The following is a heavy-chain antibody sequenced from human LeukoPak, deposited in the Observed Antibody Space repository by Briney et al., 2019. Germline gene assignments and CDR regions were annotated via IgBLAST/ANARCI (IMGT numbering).Heavy chain of an antibody. CDR1: AYTFTNYY. J-gene: IGHJ4*02. Sequence: ASVTVSFTASAYTFTNYYINWVRQAPGQGLEWLGWINPNSGDTNYAQKFQGRVTMTRDTSISTAYMDLSSLRSDDTAVYYCARETSLAYWGQGTLVTVSA. D-gene: IGHD3-3*02. V-gene: IGHV1-2*02. CDR2: INPNSGDT. CDR3: ARETSLAY.